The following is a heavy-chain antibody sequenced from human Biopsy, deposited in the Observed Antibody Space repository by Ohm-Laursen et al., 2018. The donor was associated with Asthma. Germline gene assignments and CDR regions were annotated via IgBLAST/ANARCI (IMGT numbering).Heavy chain of an antibody. V-gene: IGHV1-69*13. D-gene: IGHD2-15*01. J-gene: IGHJ4*02. CDR3: ARKAGSCISRACYSLDF. CDR1: GGTFNTYA. CDR2: INSVFGTT. Sequence: SVKVSCKSLGGTFNTYAIGWVRQAPRQGLEWMGGINSVFGTTTYPQKFQDRVTITADDSTSTVYMELSSLRSEDTAVYYCARKAGSCISRACYSLDFWGQGTLVTVSS.